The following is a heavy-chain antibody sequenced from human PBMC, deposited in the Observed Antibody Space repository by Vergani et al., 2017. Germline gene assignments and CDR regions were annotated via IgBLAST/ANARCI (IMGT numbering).Heavy chain of an antibody. V-gene: IGHV3-23*01. CDR1: GFTFSSYA. Sequence: EVQLLESGGGLVQPGGSLRLSCAASGFTFSSYAMSWVRQAPGKGLEWVSGISGSGGSTYYADSVKGRFTISRDNSKNTLYLQMNSLRAEDMAIYYCAKESPPIVLVPAALNWVDPWGQGTLVTVSS. CDR3: AKESPPIVLVPAALNWVDP. CDR2: ISGSGGST. J-gene: IGHJ5*02. D-gene: IGHD2-2*01.